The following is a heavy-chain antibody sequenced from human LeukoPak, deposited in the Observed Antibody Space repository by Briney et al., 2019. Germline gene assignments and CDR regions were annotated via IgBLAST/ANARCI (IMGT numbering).Heavy chain of an antibody. CDR2: VDYTGST. CDR1: DDSVNSNGYY. D-gene: IGHD6-19*01. Sequence: PSETLSLTCTVSDDSVNSNGYYWGWIRQSPGKGLEWIGSVDYTGSTFYNPSLKSRLTISVDTSKILFSLKLTSMTAADTAVYYCARSTGLYFVYWGQGTLVTVSS. V-gene: IGHV4-39*01. J-gene: IGHJ4*02. CDR3: ARSTGLYFVY.